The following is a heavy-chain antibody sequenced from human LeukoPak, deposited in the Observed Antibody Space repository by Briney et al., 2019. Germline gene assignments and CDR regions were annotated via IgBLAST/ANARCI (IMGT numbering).Heavy chain of an antibody. CDR1: GYTFTSYY. V-gene: IGHV1-46*01. D-gene: IGHD2-15*01. Sequence: GASVKVSCKASGYTFTSYYMHWVRQAPGQGLEWMGIINPSGGSTSYAQKFQGRVTMTRDMSTSTVYVELSSLRSEDTAVYYCARASAVVVAASIPYFDYWGQGTLVTVSS. CDR2: INPSGGST. CDR3: ARASAVVVAASIPYFDY. J-gene: IGHJ4*02.